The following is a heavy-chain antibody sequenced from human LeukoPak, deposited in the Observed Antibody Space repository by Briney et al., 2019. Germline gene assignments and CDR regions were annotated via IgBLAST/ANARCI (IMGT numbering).Heavy chain of an antibody. V-gene: IGHV3-23*01. CDR3: AKDLVVVNDAFDI. CDR1: GFTFYSYA. CDR2: ISGSGGST. Sequence: GGSLRLSCAASGFTFYSYAMSWVRQAPGKGLEWVSAISGSGGSTYYADSVKGRFTISRDNSKNTLYLQMNSLRAEDTAVYYCAKDLVVVNDAFDIWGQGTMVTVSS. D-gene: IGHD3-22*01. J-gene: IGHJ3*02.